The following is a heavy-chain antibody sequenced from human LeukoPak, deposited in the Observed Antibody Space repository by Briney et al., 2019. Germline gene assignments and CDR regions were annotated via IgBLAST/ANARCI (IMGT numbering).Heavy chain of an antibody. CDR1: GFTVSSNY. CDR3: ARNIVLGDTNYFDY. CDR2: LYSGGST. V-gene: IGHV3-66*01. J-gene: IGHJ4*02. Sequence: GGSLRLSCAASGFTVSSNYMSWVRQAPGNGLEWVSVLYSGGSTHYAGSVKGRFTMSRDNSKNTLYLQMNSLRGEDTAVYYCARNIVLGDTNYFDYWGQGTLVTVSS. D-gene: IGHD2-8*02.